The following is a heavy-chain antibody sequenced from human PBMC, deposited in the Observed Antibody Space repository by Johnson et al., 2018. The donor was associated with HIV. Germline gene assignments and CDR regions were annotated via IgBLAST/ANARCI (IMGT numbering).Heavy chain of an antibody. Sequence: VQLVESGGGVVQPGRSLRLSCVASGFTFDDYGMSWVRQAPGKGLEWVSGINWNGGSTGYADSVKGRFTISRDNSKNTLYLQMNSLRAEDTAVYYCAKDLIELQGAFDIWGQGTMVTVSS. CDR1: GFTFDDYG. CDR3: AKDLIELQGAFDI. D-gene: IGHD1-26*01. CDR2: INWNGGST. J-gene: IGHJ3*02. V-gene: IGHV3-20*04.